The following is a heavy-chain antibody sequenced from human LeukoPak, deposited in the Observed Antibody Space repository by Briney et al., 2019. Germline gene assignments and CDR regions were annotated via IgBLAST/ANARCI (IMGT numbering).Heavy chain of an antibody. CDR2: INPNSGGT. Sequence: GASVKVSCKASGYTFTGYYMHWVRQAPGQGLEWMGWINPNSGGTNYAQKLQGRVTMTTDTSTSTAYMELRSLRSDDTAVYYCARDRVSDDYVWGSYRSFDYWGQGTLVTVSS. CDR3: ARDRVSDDYVWGSYRSFDY. D-gene: IGHD3-16*02. CDR1: GYTFTGYY. J-gene: IGHJ4*02. V-gene: IGHV1-2*02.